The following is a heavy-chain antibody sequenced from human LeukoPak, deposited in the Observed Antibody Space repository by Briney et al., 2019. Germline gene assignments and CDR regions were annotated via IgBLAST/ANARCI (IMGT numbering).Heavy chain of an antibody. CDR3: AKDGLTGVNYHYGMDV. CDR2: ISYDESYK. Sequence: GGSLRLSCAASGFSFSSYGIHWVRQAPGKGLEWVAVISYDESYKYYADSVKGRFTISRDNSKNTLYLQMNSLRAEDTAVYYCAKDGLTGVNYHYGMDVWGKGTTVTVSS. V-gene: IGHV3-30*18. J-gene: IGHJ6*04. D-gene: IGHD7-27*01. CDR1: GFSFSSYG.